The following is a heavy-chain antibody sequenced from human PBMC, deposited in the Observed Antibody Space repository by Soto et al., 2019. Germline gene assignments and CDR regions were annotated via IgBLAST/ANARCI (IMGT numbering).Heavy chain of an antibody. J-gene: IGHJ4*02. D-gene: IGHD2-21*02. Sequence: QVQLVQSEAEVKRPGASVKVSCKASGYTFINYGLSWVRQSPGQGLEWMGWINGYNGNTNYAQKFQGRVTMTTDTSTTTGYMEVRRLRPDDTALYFCARGLTRDYFDLWGQGTRVTVSS. CDR2: INGYNGNT. CDR3: ARGLTRDYFDL. V-gene: IGHV1-18*01. CDR1: GYTFINYG.